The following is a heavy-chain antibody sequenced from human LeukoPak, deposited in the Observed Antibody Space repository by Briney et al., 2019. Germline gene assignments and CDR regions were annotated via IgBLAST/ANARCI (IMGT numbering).Heavy chain of an antibody. CDR3: AKVGQGGSSRWFVS. Sequence: GGSLRLSCAASGFTISSNYMSWVRHAPGKGLEWVSVISGSGGSTYYADSVKGRFTISRDNSKNTLSLQMNSLRAEDTALYYCAKVGQGGSSRWFVSWGQGTLVTVSS. D-gene: IGHD2-15*01. V-gene: IGHV3-23*01. CDR1: GFTISSNY. CDR2: ISGSGGST. J-gene: IGHJ5*01.